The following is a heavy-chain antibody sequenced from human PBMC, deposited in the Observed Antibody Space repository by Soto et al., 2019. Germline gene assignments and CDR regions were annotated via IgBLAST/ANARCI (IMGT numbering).Heavy chain of an antibody. CDR2: IYYGGTT. CDR1: GGSISPYY. D-gene: IGHD2-2*01. Sequence: TSETLSLTCTVSGGSISPYYWTWIRQPPGKGLEWIGYIYYGGTTSYNPSLKSRVTISLETSKSQISLRLSSVTAADTAIYYCARLGAHYQSLDPWGQGTLVTVSS. J-gene: IGHJ5*02. V-gene: IGHV4-59*08. CDR3: ARLGAHYQSLDP.